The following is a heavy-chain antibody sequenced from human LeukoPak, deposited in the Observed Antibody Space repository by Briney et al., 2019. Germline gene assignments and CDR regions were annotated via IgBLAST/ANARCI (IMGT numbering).Heavy chain of an antibody. CDR3: ARDAYDFWSGSLDV. Sequence: GRSLRLSCAASGFTFSSYGMHWVRQAPGKGLEWVAVISYDGSNKYYADSVKGRFTISRDNSKNTLYLQMNSLRAEDTAVYYCARDAYDFWSGSLDVWGQGTTVTVSS. CDR2: ISYDGSNK. V-gene: IGHV3-30*03. J-gene: IGHJ6*02. CDR1: GFTFSSYG. D-gene: IGHD3-3*01.